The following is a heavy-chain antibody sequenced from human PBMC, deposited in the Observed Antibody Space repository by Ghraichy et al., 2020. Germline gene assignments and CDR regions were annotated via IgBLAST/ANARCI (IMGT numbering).Heavy chain of an antibody. CDR1: GYIFTNFY. J-gene: IGHJ5*02. Sequence: ASVKVSCKASGYIFTNFYMHWVRQAPGQGLEWMGIITPGGGTTTYAQKFQGRVTMTRDTSTNTIYMELRSLRSEDTAVYYCARGSHLTGGFDPWGQGTLVTVSS. CDR2: ITPGGGTT. CDR3: ARGSHLTGGFDP. V-gene: IGHV1-46*01.